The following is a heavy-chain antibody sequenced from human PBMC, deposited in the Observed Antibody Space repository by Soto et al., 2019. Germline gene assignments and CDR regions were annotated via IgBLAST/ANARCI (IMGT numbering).Heavy chain of an antibody. CDR3: ARDHGYCSSTSCYKPLNWFDP. D-gene: IGHD2-2*02. Sequence: PSETLSLTCAVYGASFSGYQWTWIRQTPGKGLEWIGEINDSGNINYNPSLKSRVTISLDTPKKQISLKLSSVTAADTAVYYCARDHGYCSSTSCYKPLNWFDPWGRGTLVTVSS. CDR1: GASFSGYQ. CDR2: INDSGNI. J-gene: IGHJ5*02. V-gene: IGHV4-34*01.